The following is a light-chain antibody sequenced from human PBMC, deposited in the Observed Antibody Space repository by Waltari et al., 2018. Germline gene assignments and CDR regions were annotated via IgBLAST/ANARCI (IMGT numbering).Light chain of an antibody. Sequence: QTVVTQEPSLSVSPGGTVTLTCALSSGSVSSTSYPTWYQQTPGQPPRTLVYKGISRSSGVPDRFSGSIRGNTAALTITGAQADDESDYYCSMYMGSGVWVFGGGTKLTVL. CDR3: SMYMGSGVWV. CDR2: KGI. CDR1: SGSVSSTSY. V-gene: IGLV8-61*01. J-gene: IGLJ3*02.